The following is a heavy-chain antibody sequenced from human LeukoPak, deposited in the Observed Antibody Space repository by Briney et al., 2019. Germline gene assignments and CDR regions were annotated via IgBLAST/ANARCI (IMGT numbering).Heavy chain of an antibody. Sequence: MTSETLSLTCAVYGGSFSGYYWSWIRQPPGKGLEWIGEINHSGSTNYNPSLKSRVTISVDTSKNQFSLKLSSVTAADTAVYYCARYCGGDCYPETVDAFDIWGQGTMVTVSS. CDR2: INHSGST. J-gene: IGHJ3*02. D-gene: IGHD2-21*02. V-gene: IGHV4-34*01. CDR3: ARYCGGDCYPETVDAFDI. CDR1: GGSFSGYY.